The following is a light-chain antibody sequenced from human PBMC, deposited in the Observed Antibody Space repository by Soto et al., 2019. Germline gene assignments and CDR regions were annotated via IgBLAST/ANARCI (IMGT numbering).Light chain of an antibody. Sequence: DIQMTQSPSSLSASVGDRVTISCRASQGIRNYVSWYQQKPGTAPKLLIRAASTLQSGVPSRFSGSGSGTYFTLTIRSLQIEDFATYFCQQTDSTPQTFGQGT. CDR2: AAS. J-gene: IGKJ1*01. CDR1: QGIRNY. V-gene: IGKV1-39*01. CDR3: QQTDSTPQT.